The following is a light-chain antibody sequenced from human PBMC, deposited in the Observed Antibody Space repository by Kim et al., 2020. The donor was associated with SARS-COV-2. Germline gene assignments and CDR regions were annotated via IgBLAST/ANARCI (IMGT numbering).Light chain of an antibody. Sequence: PGQSITISCTGTSSDIGAYNHVSWYQQPPGKAPQLIIYDVTKPSGVSNRFSGSKSVNTASLTISGLQGEDEADYYCSSYTSRNTWVFGGGTQLTVL. CDR2: DVT. CDR3: SSYTSRNTWV. V-gene: IGLV2-14*03. CDR1: SSDIGAYNH. J-gene: IGLJ3*02.